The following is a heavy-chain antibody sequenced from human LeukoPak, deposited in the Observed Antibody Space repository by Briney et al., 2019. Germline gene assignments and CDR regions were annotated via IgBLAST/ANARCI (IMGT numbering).Heavy chain of an antibody. CDR2: IYYSGST. Sequence: SETLSLTCTVSGGSISSSSYYWGWIRQPPGKGLEWIGSIYYSGSTNYNPSLKSRVTISIDTSKNQFSLRLSPVTAADTAVYYCAREGLSSGYYNYWGQGTLVTVSS. CDR1: GGSISSSSYY. J-gene: IGHJ4*02. CDR3: AREGLSSGYYNY. D-gene: IGHD3-22*01. V-gene: IGHV4-39*07.